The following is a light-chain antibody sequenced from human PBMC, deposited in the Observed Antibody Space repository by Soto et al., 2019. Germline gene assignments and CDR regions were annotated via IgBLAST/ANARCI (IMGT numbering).Light chain of an antibody. J-gene: IGKJ5*01. CDR1: QAISTF. V-gene: IGKV1-16*01. Sequence: IQMTQSPSSLSASIGDRVTITCRASQAISTFLAWFQQRPGQAPTSLIYGSYTLHSGVSPRFIGGGSGTEFTLTISSLQPEDFVTYYCQQYNSYPMTFGQGTRLDIQ. CDR3: QQYNSYPMT. CDR2: GSY.